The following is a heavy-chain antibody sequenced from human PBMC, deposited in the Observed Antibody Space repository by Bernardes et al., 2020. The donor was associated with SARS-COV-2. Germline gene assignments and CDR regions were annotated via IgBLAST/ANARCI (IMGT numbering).Heavy chain of an antibody. CDR2: IDMNGGTT. D-gene: IGHD3-16*01. Sequence: GGSLRLSCEGSGFIFSNYWMHWGRQAPGKGLVWVSRIDMNGGTTDYADSVKGRFTISRDNAKNTVYMNMNSLTVEDTAVYYCATGGDGRTAPGMDVWGQGTTVTVTS. J-gene: IGHJ6*02. CDR3: ATGGDGRTAPGMDV. V-gene: IGHV3-74*01. CDR1: GFIFSNYW.